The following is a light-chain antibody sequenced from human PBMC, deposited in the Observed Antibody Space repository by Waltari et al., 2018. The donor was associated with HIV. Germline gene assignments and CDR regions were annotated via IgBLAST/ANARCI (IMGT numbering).Light chain of an antibody. CDR2: KAS. CDR3: QQYTIYSYT. CDR1: QKIDNW. J-gene: IGKJ2*01. V-gene: IGKV1-5*03. Sequence: DIQMTQSPSTLSASVGDRVTITCRSSQKIDNWLTWYQQKPGKAPKLLISKASGLESGVPSRFSGSGFGTDFTLTISSLQPDDFATYYCQQYTIYSYTFGQGTKLEI.